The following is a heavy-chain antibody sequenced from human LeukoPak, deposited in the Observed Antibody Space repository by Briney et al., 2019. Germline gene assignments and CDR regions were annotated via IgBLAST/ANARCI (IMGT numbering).Heavy chain of an antibody. D-gene: IGHD1-26*01. CDR2: IYHSGNT. Sequence: SETLSLTCAVYGGSFSGYYWSWIRQPPGKGLEWIGTIYHSGNTYYNPSLKSRVTISVDTSKNQFSLKLSSVTAADTAVYYCARHFSGSYYNAFDIWGQGTMVTVSS. CDR1: GGSFSGYY. CDR3: ARHFSGSYYNAFDI. V-gene: IGHV4-34*01. J-gene: IGHJ3*02.